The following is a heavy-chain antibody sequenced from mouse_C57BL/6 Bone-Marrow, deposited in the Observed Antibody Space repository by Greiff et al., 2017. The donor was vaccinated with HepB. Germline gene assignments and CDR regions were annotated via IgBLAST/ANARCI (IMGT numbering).Heavy chain of an antibody. CDR2: ISYDGSN. V-gene: IGHV3-6*01. Sequence: EVQLQESGPGLVKPSQSLSLTCSVTGYSITSGYYWNWIRQFPGNKLEWMGYISYDGSNNYNPSLKNRISITRDTSKNQFFLKLNSVTTEDTATYYCARVRITTVVATDHAMDYWGQGTSVTVSS. D-gene: IGHD1-1*01. J-gene: IGHJ4*01. CDR1: GYSITSGYY. CDR3: ARVRITTVVATDHAMDY.